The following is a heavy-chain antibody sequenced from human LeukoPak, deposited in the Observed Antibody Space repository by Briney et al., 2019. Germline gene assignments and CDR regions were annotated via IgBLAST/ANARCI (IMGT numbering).Heavy chain of an antibody. CDR1: GGSFSGYY. CDR2: INHSGST. D-gene: IGHD6-13*01. CDR3: ARADSSSWYKWFDP. Sequence: PSETLSLTCAVYGGSFSGYYWSWIRQPPGKGLEWIGEINHSGSTNYNPSLKSRVTISVDTSKNQFSLKLSSVTAAGTAVYYCARADSSSWYKWFDPWGQGTLVTVSS. V-gene: IGHV4-34*01. J-gene: IGHJ5*02.